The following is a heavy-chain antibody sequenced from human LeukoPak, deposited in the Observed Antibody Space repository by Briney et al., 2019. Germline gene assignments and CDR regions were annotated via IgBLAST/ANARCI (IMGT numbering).Heavy chain of an antibody. CDR1: GYSITNGFY. Sequence: PSETLSLTCTVSGYSITNGFYWGWIRQPPGKGLEWIGSIYHSGSTHYNPSLNSRVTMSVDTSKNQVSLKLSSVTAADTAVYYCARLGASGSYHRLYYYYMDVWGKGTTVTISS. D-gene: IGHD1-26*01. J-gene: IGHJ6*03. V-gene: IGHV4-38-2*02. CDR3: ARLGASGSYHRLYYYYMDV. CDR2: IYHSGST.